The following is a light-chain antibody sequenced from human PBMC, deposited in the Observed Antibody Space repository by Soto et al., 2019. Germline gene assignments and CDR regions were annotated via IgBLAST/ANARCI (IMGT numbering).Light chain of an antibody. CDR2: EVS. V-gene: IGLV2-14*01. CDR3: SSYTSSSTRV. Sequence: QSVLTQPASVSGSPGQSITISCTGSSSDVGAYNYVSWYQQYPGKAPKLMIYEVSNRPSGVSNRFSGPKSGNTASLTISGLQAEDEADYYCSSYTSSSTRVFGGGTKLTVL. CDR1: SSDVGAYNY. J-gene: IGLJ3*02.